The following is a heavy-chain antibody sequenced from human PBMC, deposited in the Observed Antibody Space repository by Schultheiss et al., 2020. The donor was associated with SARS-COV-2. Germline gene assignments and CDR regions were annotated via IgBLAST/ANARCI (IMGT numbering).Heavy chain of an antibody. J-gene: IGHJ5*02. Sequence: SQTLSLTCTVSGGSISSGDSSWRWIRQPPGKGLEWIGYIYYSGSTNYNPSLKSRVTISVDTSKNQFSLKLSSVTAADTAVYYCAKGPKTPYYGDYPYWFDPWGQGTLVTVSS. V-gene: IGHV4-30-4*01. CDR3: AKGPKTPYYGDYPYWFDP. D-gene: IGHD4-17*01. CDR2: IYYSGST. CDR1: GGSISSGDSS.